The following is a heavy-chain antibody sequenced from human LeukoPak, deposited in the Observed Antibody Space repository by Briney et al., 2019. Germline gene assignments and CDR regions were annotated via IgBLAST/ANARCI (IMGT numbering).Heavy chain of an antibody. V-gene: IGHV3-74*01. Sequence: GGSLRLSCAASGFTFSSNWMHWVRQAPGKGLVWVSRINNDGSGAIYADSVKGRFTISRDNAKNTLYLQMNSLRAEDMAVYYCAVPRIGNYYGMDVWGQGTTVTVSS. CDR2: INNDGSGA. CDR1: GFTFSSNW. CDR3: AVPRIGNYYGMDV. J-gene: IGHJ6*02. D-gene: IGHD3-10*01.